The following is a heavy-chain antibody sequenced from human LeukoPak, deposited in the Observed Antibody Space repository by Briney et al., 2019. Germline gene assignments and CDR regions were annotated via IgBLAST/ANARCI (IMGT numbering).Heavy chain of an antibody. CDR3: ARDSGNSGYDYSGDY. D-gene: IGHD5-12*01. CDR2: INHSGST. V-gene: IGHV4-34*01. CDR1: GGSFSGYY. Sequence: SETLSLTCAVYGGSFSGYYWSWIRQPPGKGLEWIGEINHSGSTNYNPSLKSRVTISVDKSKNQFSLKLSSVTAADTAVYYCARDSGNSGYDYSGDYWGQGTLVTVSS. J-gene: IGHJ4*02.